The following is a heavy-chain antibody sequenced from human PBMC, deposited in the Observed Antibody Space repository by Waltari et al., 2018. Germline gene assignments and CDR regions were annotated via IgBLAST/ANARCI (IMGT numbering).Heavy chain of an antibody. V-gene: IGHV4-34*01. CDR3: ARGKSSGWGRTGNWFDP. CDR2: IKHSGST. CDR1: GGSFRGYY. Sequence: QVQLKQWGAGLLKPSETLSLTCAVYGGSFRGYYWNWPRTPPGKGLEWIGEIKHSGSTNYNPSLKSRVTISVDTSKNQLSLKLSSVTAADTAVYYCARGKSSGWGRTGNWFDPWGQGTLVTVSS. J-gene: IGHJ5*02. D-gene: IGHD6-19*01.